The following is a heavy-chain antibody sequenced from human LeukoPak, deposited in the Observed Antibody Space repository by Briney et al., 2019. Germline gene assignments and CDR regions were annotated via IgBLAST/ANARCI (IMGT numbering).Heavy chain of an antibody. CDR1: GFTFSSYS. D-gene: IGHD3-22*01. V-gene: IGHV3-21*01. Sequence: PGGSLRLSCAASGFTFSSYSMNWVRQAPGKGLEWVSSISSSSSYIYYADSVKGRFTISRDNAKNPLYLQMNSLRAEDTAVYYCARDPNYYDSSALRDYWGQGTLVTVSS. J-gene: IGHJ4*02. CDR2: ISSSSSYI. CDR3: ARDPNYYDSSALRDY.